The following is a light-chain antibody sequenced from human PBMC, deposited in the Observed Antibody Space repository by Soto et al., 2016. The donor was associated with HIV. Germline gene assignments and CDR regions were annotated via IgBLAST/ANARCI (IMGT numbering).Light chain of an antibody. J-gene: IGKJ4*01. CDR3: QQYKNYPXT. V-gene: IGKV1-16*02. CDR2: AVS. CDR1: QDINNY. Sequence: DIQMTQSPSSLSASVGDRVTITCRASQDINNYLAWFQQKPGKAPKSLIYAVSTLQSGVSSKFSGSGSGTDFTLTISSLQPEDLATYFCQQYKNYPXTFGGGPRWRSN.